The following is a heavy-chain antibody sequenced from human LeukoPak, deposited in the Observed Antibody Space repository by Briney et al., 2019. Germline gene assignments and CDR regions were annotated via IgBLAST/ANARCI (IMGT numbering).Heavy chain of an antibody. CDR1: GLTFSSYS. V-gene: IGHV3-21*01. J-gene: IGHJ3*02. CDR3: ARDYSSGWYGLGAFXI. CDR2: ISSSSSYI. D-gene: IGHD6-19*01. Sequence: KSGGSLRLSCAASGLTFSSYSMNWVRQAPGKGLEWVSSISSSSSYIYYADSVKGRFTISRDNAKHSLYLQLHSPRAEDTAVYYCARDYSSGWYGLGAFXIWGQGTMVTVSS.